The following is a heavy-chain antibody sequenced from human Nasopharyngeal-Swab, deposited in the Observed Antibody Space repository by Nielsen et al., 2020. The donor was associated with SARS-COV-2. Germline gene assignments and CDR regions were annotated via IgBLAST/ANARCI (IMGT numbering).Heavy chain of an antibody. J-gene: IGHJ5*01. Sequence: GESLKISCAASGFTFDDYAMSWVRQVPGKGLEWVANIIWIGGSADYSDTVKGRFTISRDNAKNSLYLQMNSLRAEDTAIYHCARQTIYSFGWFDFWGQGNLVTVSS. V-gene: IGHV3-20*01. CDR2: IIWIGGSA. D-gene: IGHD2-15*01. CDR1: GFTFDDYA. CDR3: ARQTIYSFGWFDF.